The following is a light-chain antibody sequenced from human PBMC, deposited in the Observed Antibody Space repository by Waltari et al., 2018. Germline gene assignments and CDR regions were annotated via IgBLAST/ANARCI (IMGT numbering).Light chain of an antibody. CDR1: QSVSSY. J-gene: IGKJ4*01. CDR3: QQRSNWPPLT. Sequence: EIVLTQSPVTLSLSPGERATLSCRASQSVSSYLAWYQQKPGQAPRLLIYDASNRATGIPARFSCSVSGTDFTLTISSLEPEDFAVYYCQQRSNWPPLTFCGGTKVEIK. CDR2: DAS. V-gene: IGKV3-11*01.